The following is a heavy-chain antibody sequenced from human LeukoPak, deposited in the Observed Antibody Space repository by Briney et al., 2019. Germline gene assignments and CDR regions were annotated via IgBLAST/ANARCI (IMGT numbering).Heavy chain of an antibody. CDR3: ARDLIVGTTYFDY. Sequence: GGSLRLSCAASGFTFDDYAMRWVRQAPGKGLEWVSGISWNSGSISYADSVKGRFTISRDNAKNSLFLQMNSLRAEDTAVYYCARDLIVGTTYFDYWGQGTLVTVSS. CDR1: GFTFDDYA. V-gene: IGHV3-9*01. CDR2: ISWNSGSI. J-gene: IGHJ4*02. D-gene: IGHD1-26*01.